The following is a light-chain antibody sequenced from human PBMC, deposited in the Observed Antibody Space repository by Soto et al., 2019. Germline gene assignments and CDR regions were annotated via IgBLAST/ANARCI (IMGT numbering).Light chain of an antibody. CDR1: HSVSSNY. V-gene: IGKV3-20*01. CDR2: GAS. Sequence: ETVLTQSPGPLSLSPRERATLYCRASHSVSSNYLARYHQKPGQAPRLLIHGASSRATGIPDRFSGSGFGTDFTLTISRLEAEDFAVYYCQQYGSSLRTFGQGAKVDIK. J-gene: IGKJ1*01. CDR3: QQYGSSLRT.